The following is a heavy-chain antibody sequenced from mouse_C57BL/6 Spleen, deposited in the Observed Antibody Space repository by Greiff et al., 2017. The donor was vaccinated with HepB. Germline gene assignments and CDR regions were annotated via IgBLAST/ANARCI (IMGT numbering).Heavy chain of an antibody. V-gene: IGHV3-6*01. CDR1: GYSITSGYY. D-gene: IGHD1-1*01. Sequence: EVHLVESGPGLVKPSQSLSLTCSVTGYSITSGYYWNWIRQFPGNKLEWMGYISYDGSNNYNPSLTNRISITRDTSKNQFFLKLNSVTTEDTATYYCARKAYYYGSRYFDVWGTGTTVTVSS. J-gene: IGHJ1*03. CDR2: ISYDGSN. CDR3: ARKAYYYGSRYFDV.